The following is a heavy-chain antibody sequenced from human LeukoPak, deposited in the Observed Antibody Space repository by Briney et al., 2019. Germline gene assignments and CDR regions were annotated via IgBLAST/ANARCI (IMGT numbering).Heavy chain of an antibody. J-gene: IGHJ4*02. V-gene: IGHV3-23*01. CDR2: ISGSADST. Sequence: GGSLRLSCTASGFTFSSYDMTWVRQAPGKGLEWVSIISGSADSTYYADSVRGRFTISRDNSKSTLYLQMNSLRAEDTAVYYCAKDHTSGYYYFDYWGQGTLVTVSS. CDR3: AKDHTSGYYYFDY. CDR1: GFTFSSYD. D-gene: IGHD3-22*01.